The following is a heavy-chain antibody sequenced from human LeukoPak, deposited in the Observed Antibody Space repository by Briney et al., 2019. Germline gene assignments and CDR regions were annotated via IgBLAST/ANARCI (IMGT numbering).Heavy chain of an antibody. CDR3: SRHKDYYFPFMGL. V-gene: IGHV4-59*08. Sequence: SETLSLTCTVSGGSISSHFWSWIRQPPGKGLEWIGYIFYSGTTKYNPSLRSRVTISVDTSKNQFSLKLSSVTAADTAVYYCSRHKDYYFPFMGLWGKRT. J-gene: IGHJ6*03. CDR2: IFYSGTT. CDR1: GGSISSHF.